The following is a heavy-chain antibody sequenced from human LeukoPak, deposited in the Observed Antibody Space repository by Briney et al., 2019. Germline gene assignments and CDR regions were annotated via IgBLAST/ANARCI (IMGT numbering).Heavy chain of an antibody. CDR3: ARVAVSSSWFIDY. V-gene: IGHV4-4*09. CDR1: GGSISSYY. CDR2: IYTSGST. Sequence: PSETLSLTCTVSGGSISSYYWSWIRQPPGKGLEWIGYIYTSGSTNYNPSLKSRVTVSVDTSKNQFSLKLSSVTAADTAVYYCARVAVSSSWFIDYWGQGTLVTVSS. J-gene: IGHJ4*02. D-gene: IGHD6-13*01.